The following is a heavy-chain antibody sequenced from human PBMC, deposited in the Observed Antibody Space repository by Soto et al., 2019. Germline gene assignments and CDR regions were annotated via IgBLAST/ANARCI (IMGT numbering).Heavy chain of an antibody. CDR3: AKARSSWYRARHYY. Sequence: EVQLLESGGGLVQPGGSLRLSCAASGFTFSSYAMSWGRQAPVKGLGWVSAISGSGGSTYYADSVKGRFTISRDNSKNTLYLQMNRLRAEDTAVYYCAKARSSWYRARHYYWGQGTLVTVSS. CDR2: ISGSGGST. CDR1: GFTFSSYA. V-gene: IGHV3-23*01. J-gene: IGHJ4*02. D-gene: IGHD6-13*01.